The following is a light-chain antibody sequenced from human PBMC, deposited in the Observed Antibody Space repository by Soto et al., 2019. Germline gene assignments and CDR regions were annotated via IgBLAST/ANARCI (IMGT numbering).Light chain of an antibody. CDR2: KAS. V-gene: IGKV1-5*03. Sequence: DIQKTQSPSTLSASVGDRVTVTCRASQSISSWLAWYQQEPGKAPKLLIYKASTLESGVPSRFSGSGSGTEFTLTISSLQPDDFATYYCQQSFTFGPGTKVDIK. J-gene: IGKJ3*01. CDR3: QQSFT. CDR1: QSISSW.